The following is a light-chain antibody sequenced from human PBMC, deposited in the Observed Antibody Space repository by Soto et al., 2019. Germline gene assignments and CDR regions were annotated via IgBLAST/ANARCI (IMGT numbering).Light chain of an antibody. CDR1: QSISSY. CDR3: QQSSSTPWT. CDR2: AAS. Sequence: DIQMTQSPSSLSASVGDRVTITCRTSQSISSYLNWYQQKPGKAPKLLIYAASSLQSGVPSRFSGSGSGTDFTLTISSLHPEDFGTYYCQQSSSTPWTFGQGTKVEIK. J-gene: IGKJ1*01. V-gene: IGKV1-39*01.